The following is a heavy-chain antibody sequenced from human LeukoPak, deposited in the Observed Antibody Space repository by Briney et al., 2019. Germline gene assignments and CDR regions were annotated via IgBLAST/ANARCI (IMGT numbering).Heavy chain of an antibody. CDR2: IIPILGIA. Sequence: SVKVSCKASGGTFSSYAISWVRQAPGQGLEWMGRIIPILGIANYAQKFQGRVTITADKSTSTVYMELSSLRSEDTAVYYCAREWSYGDYVAFDIWGQGTMVTVSS. V-gene: IGHV1-69*04. CDR3: AREWSYGDYVAFDI. D-gene: IGHD4-17*01. CDR1: GGTFSSYA. J-gene: IGHJ3*02.